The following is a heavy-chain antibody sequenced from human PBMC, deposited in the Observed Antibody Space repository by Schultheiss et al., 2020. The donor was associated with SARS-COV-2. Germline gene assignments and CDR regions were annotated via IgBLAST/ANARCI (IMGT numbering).Heavy chain of an antibody. Sequence: SETLSLTCTVSGGSISSYYWSWIRQPPGKGLEWIGYIYYSGSTYYNPSLKSLVTISVDTSKNQFSLKLSSVTAADTAVYYCARQGYCSSTSCYDRLYYFDYWGQGTLVTVSS. V-gene: IGHV4-59*08. J-gene: IGHJ4*02. D-gene: IGHD2-2*01. CDR3: ARQGYCSSTSCYDRLYYFDY. CDR2: IYYSGST. CDR1: GGSISSYY.